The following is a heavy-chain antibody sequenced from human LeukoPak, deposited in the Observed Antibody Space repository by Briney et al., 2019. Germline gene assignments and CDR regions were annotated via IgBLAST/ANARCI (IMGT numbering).Heavy chain of an antibody. CDR3: ARSMVEMATYDAFDI. CDR2: IKQDGSQK. V-gene: IGHV3-7*01. Sequence: HSGGSLRLSCAPSGFTFSTYWMNWVRQAPGKGLEWVANIKQDGSQKYYVDSVKGRFTISRDNAKNSLYLQMNSLRAEDTAVYYCARSMVEMATYDAFDIWGQGTMVTVSS. J-gene: IGHJ3*02. D-gene: IGHD5-24*01. CDR1: GFTFSTYW.